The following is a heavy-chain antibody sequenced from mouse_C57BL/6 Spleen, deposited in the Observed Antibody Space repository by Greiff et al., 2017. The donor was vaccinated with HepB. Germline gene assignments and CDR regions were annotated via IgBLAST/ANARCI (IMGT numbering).Heavy chain of an antibody. V-gene: IGHV2-6-1*01. J-gene: IGHJ4*01. CDR2: IWSDGST. Sequence: QVQLKESGPGLVAPSQSLSITCTVSGFSFTSYGVHWVRQPPGKGLEWLVVIWSDGSTTYNSALKSRLSISKDNSKSQVFLKTNSLQTADTAMYYCARHEGDDGYYEGAMDYWGQGTSVTVSS. D-gene: IGHD2-3*01. CDR3: ARHEGDDGYYEGAMDY. CDR1: GFSFTSYG.